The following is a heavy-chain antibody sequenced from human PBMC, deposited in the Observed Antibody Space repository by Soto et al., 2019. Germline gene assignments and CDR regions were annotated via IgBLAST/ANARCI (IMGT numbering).Heavy chain of an antibody. CDR3: AKAPGYDYVWGVDY. CDR2: ISGSGGST. J-gene: IGHJ4*02. D-gene: IGHD3-16*01. CDR1: GFTFSRYA. V-gene: IGHV3-23*01. Sequence: EVQLLESGGGLVQPGGSLRLSCAASGFTFSRYAMSWVRQAPGKGLEWVSAISGSGGSTYYADSVKGRFTISRDNSKNTLYLQMNSLRAEDTAVYYCAKAPGYDYVWGVDYWGQGTLVTVSS.